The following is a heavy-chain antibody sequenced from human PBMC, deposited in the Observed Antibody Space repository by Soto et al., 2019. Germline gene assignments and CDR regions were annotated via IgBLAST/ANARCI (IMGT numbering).Heavy chain of an antibody. CDR1: GGTFSSYA. Sequence: VQLVQSGAEVKKPGSSVKVSCKASGGTFSSYAISWVRQAPGQGLEWMGGIIPIFGTANYAQKFQGRVAITADESTSTAYMELSSLRSEDTAVYYCANPIAAGANYYYGMDVWGQGTTVTVSS. CDR3: ANPIAAGANYYYGMDV. V-gene: IGHV1-69*12. J-gene: IGHJ6*02. CDR2: IIPIFGTA. D-gene: IGHD6-13*01.